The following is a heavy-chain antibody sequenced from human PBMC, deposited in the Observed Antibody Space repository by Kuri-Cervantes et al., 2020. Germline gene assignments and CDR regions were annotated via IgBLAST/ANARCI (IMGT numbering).Heavy chain of an antibody. CDR3: TTDPHYYDYYYYGMDV. Sequence: GESLKISCAASGFTFSNGWMSWVRQAPGKGLEWVGRIKSKTDGGTTDYAAPVKGRFTISRDDSKNTLYLQMNSLKTEDTAVYYCTTDPHYYDYYYYGMDVWGQGTTVTVSS. CDR2: IKSKTDGGTT. CDR1: GFTFSNGW. D-gene: IGHD3-22*01. V-gene: IGHV3-15*01. J-gene: IGHJ6*02.